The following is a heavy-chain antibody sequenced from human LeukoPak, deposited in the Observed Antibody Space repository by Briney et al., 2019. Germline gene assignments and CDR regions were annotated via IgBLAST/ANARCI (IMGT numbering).Heavy chain of an antibody. V-gene: IGHV3-21*01. CDR1: GFTFSTYS. Sequence: GGSLRLSCAASGFTFSTYSMNWVRQAPGKGLECVSYISTSGSYIYHADSVKGRFTISRDNAKNSQYLQMNSLRAEDTAVYYCARDNYYSVMDVWGQGTTVTVSS. CDR2: ISTSGSYI. J-gene: IGHJ6*02. CDR3: ARDNYYSVMDV.